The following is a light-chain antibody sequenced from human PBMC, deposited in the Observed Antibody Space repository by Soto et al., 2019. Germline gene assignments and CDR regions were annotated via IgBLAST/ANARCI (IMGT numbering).Light chain of an antibody. J-gene: IGLJ2*01. CDR1: SSDVGAYNC. V-gene: IGLV2-11*01. CDR2: DVS. CDR3: CSYAGSNTHVV. Sequence: QSALTQPGSVSGSAGQSVTISCTGTSSDVGAYNCVSWYQHHPGKAPKLMIYDVSKRPSGVPDRFSGSKSGNTASLTISGLQAEDEADYYCCSYAGSNTHVVFGGGTKLTVL.